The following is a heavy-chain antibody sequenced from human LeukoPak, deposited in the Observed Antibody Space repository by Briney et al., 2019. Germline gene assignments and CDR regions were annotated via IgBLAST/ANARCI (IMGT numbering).Heavy chain of an antibody. Sequence: SETLSLTCAVYGGSFSGYYWSWIRQPPGKGLEWIGEINHSGSTNYNPSLKSRVTISVDTSKNQFSLKLSSVTAADTAVYYCARGAGDYVWGSYRRNWFDPWGRGTLVTVSS. CDR3: ARGAGDYVWGSYRRNWFDP. V-gene: IGHV4-34*01. D-gene: IGHD3-16*02. CDR1: GGSFSGYY. J-gene: IGHJ5*02. CDR2: INHSGST.